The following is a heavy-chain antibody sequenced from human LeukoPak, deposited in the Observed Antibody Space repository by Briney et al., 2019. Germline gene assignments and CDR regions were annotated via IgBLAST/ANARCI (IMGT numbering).Heavy chain of an antibody. CDR2: ISSSSYI. D-gene: IGHD6-6*01. Sequence: GGSLRLSCAASFIFSTYAMNWVRQAPGKGLEWVSSISSSSYIYYADSVKGRFTISRDNAKNSLYLQMNSLRAEDTAVYYCARGSSSSYYFDYWGQGTLVTVSS. CDR1: FIFSTYA. V-gene: IGHV3-21*01. J-gene: IGHJ4*02. CDR3: ARGSSSSYYFDY.